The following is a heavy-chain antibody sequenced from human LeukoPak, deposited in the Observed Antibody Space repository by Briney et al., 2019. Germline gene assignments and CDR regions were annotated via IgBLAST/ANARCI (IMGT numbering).Heavy chain of an antibody. D-gene: IGHD3-10*01. Sequence: ASVKVSCKASGYTFTGYYMHWVRQAPGQGLEWMGWINPNSGGTSYAQKFQGRVTMTRDTSISTAYMELSRLRSDDTAVYYCARTHYYGTGSYYPDAFDIWGRGTMVTVSS. V-gene: IGHV1-2*02. J-gene: IGHJ3*02. CDR3: ARTHYYGTGSYYPDAFDI. CDR2: INPNSGGT. CDR1: GYTFTGYY.